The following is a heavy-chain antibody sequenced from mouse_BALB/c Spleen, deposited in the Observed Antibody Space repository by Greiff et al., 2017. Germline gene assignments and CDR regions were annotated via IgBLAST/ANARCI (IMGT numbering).Heavy chain of an antibody. CDR1: GYTFTDYN. V-gene: IGHV1S29*02. Sequence: VQLKQSGPELVKPGASVKISCKASGYTFTDYNMHWVKQSHGKSLEWIGYIYPYNGGTGYNQKFKSKATLTVDNSSSTAYMELRSLTSEDSAVYYCASSTAWFAYWGQGTLVTVSA. J-gene: IGHJ3*01. CDR3: ASSTAWFAY. D-gene: IGHD2-1*01. CDR2: IYPYNGGT.